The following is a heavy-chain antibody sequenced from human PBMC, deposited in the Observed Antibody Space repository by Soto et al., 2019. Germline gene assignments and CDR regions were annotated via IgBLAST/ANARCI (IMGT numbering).Heavy chain of an antibody. Sequence: ASVKVSCKASGYTFTSYGISWVRQAPGQGLEWMGWISAYNGNTNYAQKLQGRVTMTTDTSTSTAYMELNRLRSEDTAVYYCVRDSPIGSTFSGYDGIDYWGKGTLVTVSS. V-gene: IGHV1-18*01. CDR3: VRDSPIGSTFSGYDGIDY. CDR1: GYTFTSYG. CDR2: ISAYNGNT. D-gene: IGHD5-12*01. J-gene: IGHJ4*02.